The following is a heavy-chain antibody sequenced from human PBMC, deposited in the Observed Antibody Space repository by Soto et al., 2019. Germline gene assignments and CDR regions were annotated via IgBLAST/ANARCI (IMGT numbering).Heavy chain of an antibody. CDR2: ISSGGSTI. D-gene: IGHD3-22*01. V-gene: IGHV3-48*02. CDR1: GFTFGSYS. J-gene: IGHJ4*02. Sequence: GGSLRLSCAASGFTFGSYSMNWVRQAPGKGLEWVSHISSGGSTIYYAGSVKGRFTISRDNAENSLYLQMNSLRDEDTAVYYCARLGSGYYSPFESWGQGTLVTVSS. CDR3: ARLGSGYYSPFES.